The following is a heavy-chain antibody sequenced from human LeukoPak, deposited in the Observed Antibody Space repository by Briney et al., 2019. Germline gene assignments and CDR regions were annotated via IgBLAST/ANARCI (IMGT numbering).Heavy chain of an antibody. Sequence: PGGSLRLSCAASGFTFSSYDMSWVRQAPGKGLEWVSSISSSSSYIYYADSVKGRFTISRDNAKNSLYLQMNSLRAEDTAVYYCASWNYYDSSGGLPFDYWGQGTLVTVSS. J-gene: IGHJ4*02. V-gene: IGHV3-21*01. CDR3: ASWNYYDSSGGLPFDY. CDR2: ISSSSSYI. D-gene: IGHD3-22*01. CDR1: GFTFSSYD.